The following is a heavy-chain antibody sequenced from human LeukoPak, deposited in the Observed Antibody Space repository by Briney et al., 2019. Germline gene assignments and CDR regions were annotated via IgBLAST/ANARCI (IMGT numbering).Heavy chain of an antibody. Sequence: GGSLRLSCAASGFTFSSYEMNWVRQAPGKGLEWVSYISSSGSTIYYADSVKDRFTISRDNAKNSLYLQMNSLRAEDTAVYYCARKAYGLDVWGKGTTVTVSS. CDR1: GFTFSSYE. V-gene: IGHV3-48*03. CDR3: ARKAYGLDV. CDR2: ISSSGSTI. J-gene: IGHJ6*04.